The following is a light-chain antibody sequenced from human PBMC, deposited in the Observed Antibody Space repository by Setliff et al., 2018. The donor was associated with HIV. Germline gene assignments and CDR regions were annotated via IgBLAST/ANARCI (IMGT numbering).Light chain of an antibody. CDR1: SSDVGSYNR. CDR2: DVN. Sequence: QSVLAQPPSVSGSPGQSVTISCTGTSSDVGSYNRVSWYQQPPGTAPKLMIYDVNNRPSGVPDRFSGSKSGNTASLTISGLQAEDEADYYCSSYTSISTYVFGTGTKVTVL. J-gene: IGLJ1*01. CDR3: SSYTSISTYV. V-gene: IGLV2-18*02.